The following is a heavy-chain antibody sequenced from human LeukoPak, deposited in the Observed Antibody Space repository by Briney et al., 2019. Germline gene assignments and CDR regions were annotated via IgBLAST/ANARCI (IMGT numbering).Heavy chain of an antibody. D-gene: IGHD4-17*01. V-gene: IGHV3-23*01. CDR1: GFTFSSYG. Sequence: GGSLRLSCAASGFTFSSYGMSWVRQAPGKGLEWVSAISGSGGTTYYADSVKGRFTISRDNAKNTLYLQMNSLRAEDTAVYYCARGGDYDGYYWGQGTLVTVSS. J-gene: IGHJ4*02. CDR2: ISGSGGTT. CDR3: ARGGDYDGYY.